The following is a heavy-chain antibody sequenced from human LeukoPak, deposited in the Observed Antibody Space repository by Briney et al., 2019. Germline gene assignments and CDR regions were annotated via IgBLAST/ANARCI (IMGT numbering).Heavy chain of an antibody. D-gene: IGHD3-22*01. Sequence: RESLKISCEGSGYSFTNYWIAWVRQMPGRGLEWMGIIYPDDSDTRYSPSFQGQVTISADKSISTAYLQWSSLRASDTAMYYCARHGPYDTSGYRRFDYWGQGTLVTVSS. CDR3: ARHGPYDTSGYRRFDY. J-gene: IGHJ4*02. CDR2: IYPDDSDT. V-gene: IGHV5-51*01. CDR1: GYSFTNYW.